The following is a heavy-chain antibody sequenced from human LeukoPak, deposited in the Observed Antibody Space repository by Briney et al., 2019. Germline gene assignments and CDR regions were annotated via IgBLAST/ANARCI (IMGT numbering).Heavy chain of an antibody. D-gene: IGHD2-2*01. V-gene: IGHV1-46*01. CDR2: INPSGCST. CDR1: GYTFTNCY. J-gene: IGHJ5*02. CDR3: ARDHSGYCSSTSCGFDP. Sequence: ASVTVSCKASGYTFTNCYMHWVRQAPGQGLEWMGIINPSGCSTSYAQEFQGRVTMTRDKSTDTVYMELGSLRSEDTAVYYCARDHSGYCSSTSCGFDPWGQGTLVTVSS.